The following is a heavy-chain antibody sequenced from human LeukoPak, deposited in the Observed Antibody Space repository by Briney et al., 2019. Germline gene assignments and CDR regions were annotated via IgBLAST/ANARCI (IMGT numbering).Heavy chain of an antibody. CDR1: LYSFTDYY. D-gene: IGHD3-3*01. Sequence: ASVRVSCKTSLYSFTDYYTHWVRQAPGQGREWMGWINNKSGGTSSARKFQGRVTMTRDPSITTVYMDMAWLKSDDTAIYFCARADFIDAGPYLIGPWGQGTLVTVSS. V-gene: IGHV1-2*02. CDR3: ARADFIDAGPYLIGP. CDR2: INNKSGGT. J-gene: IGHJ5*02.